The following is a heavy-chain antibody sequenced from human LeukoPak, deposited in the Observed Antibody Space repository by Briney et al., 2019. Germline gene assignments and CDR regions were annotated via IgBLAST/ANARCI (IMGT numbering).Heavy chain of an antibody. J-gene: IGHJ3*02. Sequence: QPGGSLRLSCAASGFIFSDHYMDWVRQAPGKGLEWVARSRNKANSYSTVYAASVQGRFTISRDESKNSLYLQMNSLISEDTAVYFCARGSHSFDIWGQGTMVTVSS. CDR3: ARGSHSFDI. CDR1: GFIFSDHY. V-gene: IGHV3-72*01. CDR2: SRNKANSYST.